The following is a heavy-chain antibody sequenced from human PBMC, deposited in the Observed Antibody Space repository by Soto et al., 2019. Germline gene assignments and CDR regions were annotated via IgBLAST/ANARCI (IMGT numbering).Heavy chain of an antibody. J-gene: IGHJ6*03. CDR2: ISSNGGST. CDR3: ARVGGVDFWSGYRSNYYYYMDV. CDR1: GFTFSSYA. V-gene: IGHV3-64*01. D-gene: IGHD3-3*01. Sequence: EVQLVESGGGLVQPGGSLRLSCAASGFTFSSYAMHWVRQAPGKGLEYVSAISSNGGSTYYANSVKGRFTISRDNSKNTLYLQMGSLRAEDMAVYYCARVGGVDFWSGYRSNYYYYMDVWGKGTTVTVSS.